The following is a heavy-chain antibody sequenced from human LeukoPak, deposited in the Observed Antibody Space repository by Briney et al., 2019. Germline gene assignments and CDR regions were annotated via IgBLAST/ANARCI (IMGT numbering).Heavy chain of an antibody. CDR3: ARDATGGQWLDPIEL. CDR2: IYTSGST. D-gene: IGHD6-19*01. CDR1: GGSISSYY. V-gene: IGHV4-4*07. J-gene: IGHJ3*01. Sequence: PSETLSLTCTVSGGSISSYYWSWIRQPAGKGLEWIGRIYTSGSTNYNPSLKSRVTMSVDTSKNQFSLKLSSVTAADTAVYYCARDATGGQWLDPIELWRQGTMVTVSS.